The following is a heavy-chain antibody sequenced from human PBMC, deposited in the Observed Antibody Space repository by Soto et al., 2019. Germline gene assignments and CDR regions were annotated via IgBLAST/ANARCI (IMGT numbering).Heavy chain of an antibody. CDR1: GFNFDNYG. V-gene: IGHV3-30*18. J-gene: IGHJ4*02. Sequence: GSLRLSCQASGFNFDNYGMHWVRQAPGKGLEWVAVITYDGSFQCYADSVKGRFTISRDNSKNTLSLHLNTLKPEDTAVYHCAKDRVGGTFYTPLAFWGQGTLVTVSS. CDR3: AKDRVGGTFYTPLAF. D-gene: IGHD1-7*01. CDR2: ITYDGSFQ.